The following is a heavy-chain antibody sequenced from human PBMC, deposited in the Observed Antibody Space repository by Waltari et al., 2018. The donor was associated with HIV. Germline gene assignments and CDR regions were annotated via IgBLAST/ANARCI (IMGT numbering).Heavy chain of an antibody. Sequence: QVHLIQSAFDMKRPGASVTLACTVSGYPLRYLSMQWVRQGPGHRLEWMGGFDPKNGKPVYSQRFWGRVSLAEDTSEDTAYLELNRLTSDDTAVYYCVTLYKQSPLYSNFWGQGTLVTVSP. V-gene: IGHV1-24*01. D-gene: IGHD2-15*01. CDR2: FDPKNGKP. CDR1: GYPLRYLS. J-gene: IGHJ1*01. CDR3: VTLYKQSPLYSNF.